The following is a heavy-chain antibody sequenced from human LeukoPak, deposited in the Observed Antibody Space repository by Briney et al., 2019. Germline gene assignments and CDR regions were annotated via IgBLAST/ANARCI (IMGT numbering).Heavy chain of an antibody. CDR1: GFTFSSYA. Sequence: PGGSLRLSCAASGFTFSSYAMSWVRQAPGKGLEWVSAISGSGGSTYYADSVKGRFTISRDNSKNTLYLQMNSLRAEDTAVYYCAKVSTEVVAATTESNFDYWGQGTLVTVSS. V-gene: IGHV3-23*01. CDR2: ISGSGGST. D-gene: IGHD2-15*01. CDR3: AKVSTEVVAATTESNFDY. J-gene: IGHJ4*02.